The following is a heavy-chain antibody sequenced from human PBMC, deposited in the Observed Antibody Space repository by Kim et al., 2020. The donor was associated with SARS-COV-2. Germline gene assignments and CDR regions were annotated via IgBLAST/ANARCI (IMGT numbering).Heavy chain of an antibody. Sequence: GDGYQKYSEKFQGRVTFTRDTSASTAYMELSGLRSEDSAVFYCLGGYYFDYWGQGTPVTVSS. CDR3: LGGYYFDY. J-gene: IGHJ4*02. CDR2: GDGYQ. V-gene: IGHV1-3*01. D-gene: IGHD2-15*01.